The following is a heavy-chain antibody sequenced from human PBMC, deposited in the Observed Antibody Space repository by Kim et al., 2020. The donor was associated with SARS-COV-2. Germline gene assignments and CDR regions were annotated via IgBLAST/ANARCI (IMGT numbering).Heavy chain of an antibody. CDR1: GFSLSTSVVG. CDR3: AHLYYYDSSGYPRGNWFDP. CDR2: IYWDDDK. D-gene: IGHD3-22*01. Sequence: SGPTLVNPTQTLTLTCTFSGFSLSTSVVGVGWIRQPPGKALEWLALIYWDDDKRYSPSLKSRLTITKDTSKNQVVLTMTNMDPVDTATYYCAHLYYYDSSGYPRGNWFDPWGQGTLVTVSS. J-gene: IGHJ5*02. V-gene: IGHV2-5*02.